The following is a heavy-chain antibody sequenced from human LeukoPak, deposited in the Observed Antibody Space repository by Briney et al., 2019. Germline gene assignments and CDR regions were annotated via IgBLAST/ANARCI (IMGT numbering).Heavy chain of an antibody. D-gene: IGHD3-22*01. Sequence: SETLSLTCTVSGGSISTSNYYWGWIRQPPGKGLEWIGNIFYSGSTYYSPSLKSRVTISVDTSKNQFSLKLSSVTAADTAVYYCARVGLDSSGYYYSYWGQGTLVTVSS. CDR1: GGSISTSNYY. J-gene: IGHJ4*02. V-gene: IGHV4-39*07. CDR3: ARVGLDSSGYYYSY. CDR2: IFYSGST.